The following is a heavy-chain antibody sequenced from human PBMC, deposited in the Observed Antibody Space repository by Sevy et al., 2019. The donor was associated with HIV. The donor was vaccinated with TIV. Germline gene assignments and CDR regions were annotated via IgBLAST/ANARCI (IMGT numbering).Heavy chain of an antibody. J-gene: IGHJ4*02. V-gene: IGHV3-23*01. CDR2: ISGTGFST. CDR3: AKGRSSGWDGGFDY. Sequence: GGSLRLSCAASGFSFSNYVMSWVRQAPGKGLEWVSSISGTGFSTYYADSVKGRFTISRDNSKNTLYLQMNSLSAEDTAVYYRAKGRSSGWDGGFDYWGQGTLVTVSS. D-gene: IGHD6-19*01. CDR1: GFSFSNYV.